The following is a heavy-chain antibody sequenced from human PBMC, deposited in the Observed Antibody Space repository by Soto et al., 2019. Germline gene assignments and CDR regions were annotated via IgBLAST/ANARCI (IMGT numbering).Heavy chain of an antibody. CDR2: IYSTGST. Sequence: KTSETLSLTCTVSSGSFSTYYWSWIRRPAGKGLEWIGRIYSTGSTLYNTSLKSRITMSVDTSKNQFSLKLSSVTAADTAVYYCAGGAAADYFDYWGQGTLVTVSS. D-gene: IGHD6-13*01. CDR1: SGSFSTYY. J-gene: IGHJ4*02. V-gene: IGHV4-4*07. CDR3: AGGAAADYFDY.